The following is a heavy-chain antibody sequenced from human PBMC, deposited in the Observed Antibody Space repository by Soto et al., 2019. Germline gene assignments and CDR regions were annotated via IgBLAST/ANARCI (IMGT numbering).Heavy chain of an antibody. CDR3: AMAVSTKTAPIDY. V-gene: IGHV1-46*01. J-gene: IGHJ4*02. CDR1: GYTFTTYY. Sequence: QVQLVQSGAEVKNTGASVKVSCKASGYTFTTYYLHWLRQARGQGLEWMGINTPSSGSTRYEQKFHDSVTITRDTSTSTVYIELSSLKAEDTAVYYCAMAVSTKTAPIDYWGQGTLVTVSS. D-gene: IGHD4-17*01. CDR2: NTPSSGST.